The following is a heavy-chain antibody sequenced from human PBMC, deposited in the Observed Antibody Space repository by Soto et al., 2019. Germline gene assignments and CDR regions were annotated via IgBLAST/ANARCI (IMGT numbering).Heavy chain of an antibody. CDR2: IYYSGST. J-gene: IGHJ5*02. CDR3: ARHRSIDYYFPGRIVP. D-gene: IGHD2-21*01. Sequence: PSETLSLTCTVSGGSISSSSYYWGWIRQPPGKGLEWIGSIYYSGSTYYNPSLKSRVTISVDTSKNQFSLKLSSVTAADTAVYYCARHRSIDYYFPGRIVPWGQATLLTVSS. V-gene: IGHV4-39*01. CDR1: GGSISSSSYY.